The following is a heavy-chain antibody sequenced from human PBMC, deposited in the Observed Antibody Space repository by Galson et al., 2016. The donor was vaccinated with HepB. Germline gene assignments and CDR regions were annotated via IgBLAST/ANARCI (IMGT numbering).Heavy chain of an antibody. J-gene: IGHJ4*02. CDR1: GFTFGSYN. CDR2: ISSSSIFK. V-gene: IGHV3-21*01. Sequence: SLRLSCAASGFTFGSYNMNWVRQAPGKGLEWVSSISSSSIFKYYADSVKGRFTISRDNARNSLFLQMSSLRAEDTAVYYCPRLSSYSPVDYWGQGTLVTVSS. D-gene: IGHD2-15*01. CDR3: PRLSSYSPVDY.